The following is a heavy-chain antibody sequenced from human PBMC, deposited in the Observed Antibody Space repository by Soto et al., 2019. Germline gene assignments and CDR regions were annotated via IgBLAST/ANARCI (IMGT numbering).Heavy chain of an antibody. CDR3: AREGNYENWFDP. Sequence: GGSLRLSCAASGFTFSSYWMHWVRQAPGKGLVWVSRINSDGSSTSYADSVKGRFTISRDNAKNTLYLQMNSLRAEDTAVYYCAREGNYENWFDPWGQGTLVTVSS. CDR1: GFTFSSYW. V-gene: IGHV3-74*01. D-gene: IGHD1-7*01. J-gene: IGHJ5*02. CDR2: INSDGSST.